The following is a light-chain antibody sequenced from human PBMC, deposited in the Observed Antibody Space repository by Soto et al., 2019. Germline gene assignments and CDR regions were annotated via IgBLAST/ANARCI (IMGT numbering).Light chain of an antibody. J-gene: IGKJ5*01. CDR3: MQSTQLPPT. CDR1: QSLLHITGETF. V-gene: IGKV2D-29*02. CDR2: QVS. Sequence: DFVMTQTTLSLSVAPGQPPSISCQSSQSLLHITGETFLFWYLQKPGQSPRLLIYQVSTRVSGVPERFSGSGSGTDFTLEISRVETDGVGLYYCMQSTQLPPTCGQGTRLEIK.